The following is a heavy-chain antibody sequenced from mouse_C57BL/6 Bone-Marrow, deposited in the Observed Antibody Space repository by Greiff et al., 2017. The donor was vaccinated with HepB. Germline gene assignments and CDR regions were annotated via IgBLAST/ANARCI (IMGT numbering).Heavy chain of an antibody. CDR3: ARRDDGYSAWFAY. Sequence: EVMLVESGGGLVKPGGSLKLSCAASGFTFSDYGMHWVRQAPEKGLEWVAYISSGSSTIYYADKVKGRFTISRDNAKSTLFLQMTSLRSEDTAMYYCARRDDGYSAWFAYWGQGTLVTVSA. CDR2: ISSGSSTI. V-gene: IGHV5-17*01. J-gene: IGHJ3*01. CDR1: GFTFSDYG. D-gene: IGHD2-3*01.